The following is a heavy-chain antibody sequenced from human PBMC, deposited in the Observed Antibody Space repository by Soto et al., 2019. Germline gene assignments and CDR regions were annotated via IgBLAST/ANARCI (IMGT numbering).Heavy chain of an antibody. D-gene: IGHD2-2*01. V-gene: IGHV3-33*08. CDR3: ARAPSDLGYCSSTSCYPAY. CDR1: GFTFSSYG. Sequence: PGGSLRLSCAASGFTFSSYGLHWVRQAPGKGLEWVAVIWYDGSNKYYADSVKGRFTISRDNSKNTLYLQMNSLRAEDTAVYYCARAPSDLGYCSSTSCYPAYWGQGSLVTVSS. CDR2: IWYDGSNK. J-gene: IGHJ4*02.